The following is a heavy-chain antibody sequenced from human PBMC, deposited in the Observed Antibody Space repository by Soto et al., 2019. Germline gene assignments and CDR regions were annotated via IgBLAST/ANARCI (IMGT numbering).Heavy chain of an antibody. J-gene: IGHJ4*02. V-gene: IGHV4-61*01. D-gene: IGHD1-26*01. Sequence: PSETLSLTCTVSGGSVSSGSCYWSWIRQPPGKGLEWIGYIYYTGSTNYSPSLNSRVTISVDRSKNQVFLNLRSVTAADSALYYCARVEAATFDYWGQGAQVTVSS. CDR2: IYYTGST. CDR1: GGSVSSGSCY. CDR3: ARVEAATFDY.